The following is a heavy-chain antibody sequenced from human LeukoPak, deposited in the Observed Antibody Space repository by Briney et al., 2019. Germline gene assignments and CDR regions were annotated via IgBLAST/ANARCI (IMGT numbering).Heavy chain of an antibody. V-gene: IGHV1-69*05. J-gene: IGHJ4*02. CDR1: GGTFSSYA. CDR2: IIPIFGTA. D-gene: IGHD2-15*01. Sequence: ASVKVSCKASGGTFSSYAISWVRQAPGQGLEWMGGIIPIFGTANYAQKFQGRVTITTDESKSTAYMELSSLRSEDTAVYHCARSGYCNGGSCSHFDYWGQGTLVTVSS. CDR3: ARSGYCNGGSCSHFDY.